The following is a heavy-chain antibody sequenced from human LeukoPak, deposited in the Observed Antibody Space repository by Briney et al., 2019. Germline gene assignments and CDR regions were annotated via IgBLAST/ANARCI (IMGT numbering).Heavy chain of an antibody. CDR2: ISYDGSNK. Sequence: QSGGSLRLSCAASGFTFSSYGMHWVRQAPGKGLEWVAVISYDGSNKYYADSVKGRFTISRDNSKNTLYLQMNSLRAEDTAVYYCVKDTFPVSWGQGTLVTVSS. CDR1: GFTFSSYG. J-gene: IGHJ4*02. V-gene: IGHV3-30*18. CDR3: VKDTFPVS. D-gene: IGHD3-16*01.